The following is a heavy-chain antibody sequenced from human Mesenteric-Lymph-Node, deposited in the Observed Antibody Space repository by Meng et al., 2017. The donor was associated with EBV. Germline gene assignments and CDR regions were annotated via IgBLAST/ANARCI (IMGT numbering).Heavy chain of an antibody. CDR1: GGDISSSSW. CDR3: ARLPPTTGYGTARSY. CDR2: IYHSSGTT. Sequence: QEQLQESGPGLVKPSGTLSLPCSVSGGDISSSSWWSWVRQPPGKGLEWLGEIYHSSGTTNYNPSLKSRVTISLDKSKNQFSLNLSSVTAADTAVYYCARLPPTTGYGTARSYWGQGTLVTVSS. V-gene: IGHV4-4*02. J-gene: IGHJ4*02. D-gene: IGHD6-13*01.